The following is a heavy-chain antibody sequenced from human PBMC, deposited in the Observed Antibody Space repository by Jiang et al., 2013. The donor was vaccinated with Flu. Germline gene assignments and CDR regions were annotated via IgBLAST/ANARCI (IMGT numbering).Heavy chain of an antibody. J-gene: IGHJ4*02. D-gene: IGHD5-12*01. CDR1: GFTFDDYA. V-gene: IGHV3-9*01. CDR3: AKDGSRDIVATTIDY. CDR2: ISWNSGSI. Sequence: VQLLESGGGLVQPGRSLRLSCAASGFTFDDYAMHWVRQAPGKGLEWVSGISWNSGSIGYADSVKGRFTISRDNAKNSLYLQMNSLRAEDTALYYCAKDGSRDIVATTIDYWGQGTLVTVSS.